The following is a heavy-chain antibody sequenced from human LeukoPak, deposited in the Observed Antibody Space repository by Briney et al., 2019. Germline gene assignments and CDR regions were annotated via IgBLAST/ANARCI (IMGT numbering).Heavy chain of an antibody. V-gene: IGHV4-59*01. J-gene: IGHJ6*02. CDR3: ARGTYYYGSGSYYYYYYGMDV. Sequence: PSETLSLTCTVSGGSISSYYWSWIRQPPGKGLEWIGYIYYSGSTNCNPSLKSRVTISVDTSKNQFSLKLSSVTAADTAVYYCARGTYYYGSGSYYYYYYGMDVWGQGTTVTVSS. D-gene: IGHD3-10*01. CDR2: IYYSGST. CDR1: GGSISSYY.